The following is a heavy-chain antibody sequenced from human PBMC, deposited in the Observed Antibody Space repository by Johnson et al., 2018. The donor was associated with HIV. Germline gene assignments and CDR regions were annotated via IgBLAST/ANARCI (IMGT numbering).Heavy chain of an antibody. CDR3: ARGDCGGNDDFVFDI. CDR1: GFTFTHYA. CDR2: ISSDGSNK. V-gene: IGHV3-30-3*01. J-gene: IGHJ3*02. D-gene: IGHD2-21*02. Sequence: QVQLVESGGGVVQPGRSLRLSCAASGFTFTHYAMDWVRQAPGKGLEWVAGISSDGSNKDYADSVKGRFNISRDNYKNTRYLQRNSRRGEDTAGYYCARGDCGGNDDFVFDIWGQGKMVTVSS.